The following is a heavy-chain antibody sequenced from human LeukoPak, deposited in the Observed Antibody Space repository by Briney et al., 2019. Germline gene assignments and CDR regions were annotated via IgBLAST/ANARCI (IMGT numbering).Heavy chain of an antibody. Sequence: PGGSLRLSCTAPGPPFSTPGFNWVRQAPGKGLEWVASIGPTGSDRYHADSIKGRFTISRDNANNFLYLQMNSLRAEDTAVYYCATETNGRHYDYWGQGTLVTVSS. CDR2: IGPTGSDR. V-gene: IGHV3-21*06. J-gene: IGHJ4*02. CDR1: GPPFSTPG. D-gene: IGHD1-14*01. CDR3: ATETNGRHYDY.